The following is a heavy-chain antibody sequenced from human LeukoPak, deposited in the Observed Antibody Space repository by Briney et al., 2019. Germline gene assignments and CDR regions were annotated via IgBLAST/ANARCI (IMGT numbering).Heavy chain of an antibody. D-gene: IGHD3-9*01. Sequence: GGSLRLSCAASGFTFSSYAMSWVRKAPGKGLEWVSAISGSGGSTYYADSVKGRFTISRDNSKNWLYLQMNSLRAEDTAVYYCAKSDWLLSQSDFWGQGTLVTVSS. V-gene: IGHV3-23*01. CDR1: GFTFSSYA. CDR2: ISGSGGST. J-gene: IGHJ4*02. CDR3: AKSDWLLSQSDF.